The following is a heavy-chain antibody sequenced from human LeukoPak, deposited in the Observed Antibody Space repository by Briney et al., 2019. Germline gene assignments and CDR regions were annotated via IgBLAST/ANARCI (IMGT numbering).Heavy chain of an antibody. J-gene: IGHJ4*02. Sequence: GGSLRLSFAASGFTFSSYAMSWVRQAPGKGLEWVSAISGSGGSTYYADSVKGRFSISRDNSKNTLYLQMNSLRAEDTAVYYCAKEKEIGYSYGYYWGQGTLVTVSS. CDR2: ISGSGGST. V-gene: IGHV3-23*01. CDR1: GFTFSSYA. CDR3: AKEKEIGYSYGYY. D-gene: IGHD5-18*01.